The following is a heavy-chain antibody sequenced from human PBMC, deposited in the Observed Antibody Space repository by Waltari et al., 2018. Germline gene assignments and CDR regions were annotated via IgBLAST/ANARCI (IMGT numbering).Heavy chain of an antibody. CDR3: AVQGVRGNY. Sequence: EVQLVESGGGLVKPGGSLRLSGAASGFTFSSYSMNWVRQAPGKGLEWVSSISSSSSYIYYADSVKGRFTISRDNAKNSLYLQMNSLRAEDTAVYYCAVQGVRGNYWGQGTLVTVSS. CDR1: GFTFSSYS. V-gene: IGHV3-21*01. CDR2: ISSSSSYI. J-gene: IGHJ4*02. D-gene: IGHD3-10*01.